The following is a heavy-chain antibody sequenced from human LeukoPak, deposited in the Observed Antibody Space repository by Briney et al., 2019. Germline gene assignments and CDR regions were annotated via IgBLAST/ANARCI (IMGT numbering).Heavy chain of an antibody. CDR3: ARSSGSSPYDAFDI. D-gene: IGHD3-10*01. V-gene: IGHV3-21*01. CDR1: GFTFSSYS. CDR2: ISSSSSYI. J-gene: IGHJ3*02. Sequence: TGGSLRLSCAASGFTFSSYSMNWVRQAPGKGLEWVSSISSSSSYIYYADSVKGRFTISRDNAKNSLYLQMNSLRAGDTAVYYCARSSGSSPYDAFDIWGQGTMVTVSS.